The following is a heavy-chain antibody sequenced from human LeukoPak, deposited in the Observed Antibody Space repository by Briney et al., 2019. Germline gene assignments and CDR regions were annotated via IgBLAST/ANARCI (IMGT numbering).Heavy chain of an antibody. D-gene: IGHD1-26*01. Sequence: GESLKISCKGSGYSFTSYWIGWVRQMPGKGLEWMGIIYPGDSDTRYSLSFQGQVTISADKSISTAYLQWSSLKASDTAMYYCARLGVVGATRAYFDYWGQGTLVTVSS. CDR3: ARLGVVGATRAYFDY. CDR2: IYPGDSDT. V-gene: IGHV5-51*01. J-gene: IGHJ4*02. CDR1: GYSFTSYW.